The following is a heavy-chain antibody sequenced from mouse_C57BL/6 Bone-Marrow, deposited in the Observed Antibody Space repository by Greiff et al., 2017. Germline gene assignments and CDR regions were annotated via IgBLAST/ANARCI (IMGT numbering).Heavy chain of an antibody. J-gene: IGHJ2*01. V-gene: IGHV1-50*01. CDR2: IDPSDSYT. CDR1: GYTFTSYW. D-gene: IGHD1-1*01. CDR3: ARDFPKYYGSSSYYFDY. Sequence: QVQLQQPGAELVKPGASVKLSCKASGYTFTSYWMQWVKQRPGQGLEWIGEIDPSDSYTNYNQKFKGKATLTVDTSSSTAYMQLSSLTSEDSAVYYCARDFPKYYGSSSYYFDYWGQGTTLTVSS.